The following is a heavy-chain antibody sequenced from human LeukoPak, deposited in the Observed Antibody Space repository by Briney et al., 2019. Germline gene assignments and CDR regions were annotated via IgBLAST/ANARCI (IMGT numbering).Heavy chain of an antibody. J-gene: IGHJ4*02. D-gene: IGHD1-26*01. V-gene: IGHV3-9*01. CDR2: INWNSNNI. CDR3: ARVLLPGSYLPFDY. CDR1: GFTFDDYA. Sequence: PGGSLRLSCAASGFTFDDYAMHWVRQAPGKGLEWVSGINWNSNNIDYADSVKGRFTISRDNAKNSLYLQMNSLRAEDTALYYCARVLLPGSYLPFDYWGQGTLVTVSS.